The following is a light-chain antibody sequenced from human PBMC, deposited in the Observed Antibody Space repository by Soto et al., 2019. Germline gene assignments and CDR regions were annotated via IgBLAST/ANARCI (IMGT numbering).Light chain of an antibody. CDR1: QSLRSN. Sequence: EIVMTQSPATLSVSPGETATLSCRASQSLRSNLAWYQQKPGQAPRLLIYGASTRVTGTPARFSGSGSGTEFTLTISSLQSEECAVYYCQQYSQWPPWTFGQGTKVEIK. J-gene: IGKJ1*01. V-gene: IGKV3-15*01. CDR2: GAS. CDR3: QQYSQWPPWT.